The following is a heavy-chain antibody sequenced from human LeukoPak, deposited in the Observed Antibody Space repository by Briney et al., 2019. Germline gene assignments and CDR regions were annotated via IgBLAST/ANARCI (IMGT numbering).Heavy chain of an antibody. CDR3: ARRGIITTSDY. CDR1: GGSISSYY. CDR2: IYYSGST. D-gene: IGHD3-3*01. Sequence: SETLSLTCTVSGGSISSYYWSWIRQPPGKGLEWIGYIYYSGSTNYNPSLKSRVTISVDTSKNQFSLKLSSVTAADTAVYYCARRGIITTSDYWGQGTLVTVSS. V-gene: IGHV4-59*08. J-gene: IGHJ4*02.